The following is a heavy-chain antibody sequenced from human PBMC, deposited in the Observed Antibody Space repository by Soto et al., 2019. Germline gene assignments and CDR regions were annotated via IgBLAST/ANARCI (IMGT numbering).Heavy chain of an antibody. CDR2: ISSSSSTI. Sequence: GGSLRVSCAASGFTFSTYSMNWVRQAPGKGLEWVSYISSSSSTIFYTDSVKGRFTVSRDNAKNSLYLQMNSLRAEDTAVYYCARGDRGGFDLWGHGTVVTVSS. CDR3: ARGDRGGFDL. J-gene: IGHJ3*01. D-gene: IGHD3-10*01. V-gene: IGHV3-48*01. CDR1: GFTFSTYS.